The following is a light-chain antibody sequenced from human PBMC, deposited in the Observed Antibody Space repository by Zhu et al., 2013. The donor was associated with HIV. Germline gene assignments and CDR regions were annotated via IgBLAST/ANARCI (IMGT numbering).Light chain of an antibody. Sequence: QSALTQPASVSGSPGQSIAISCTGTGSDIGAYYHVSWYQQYLGKAPKLLIYEVTKRPSGVSNRFSGSKSGNAASLTISGLQTEDEAGYFCCSYAGSGTWVFGGGTKLTV. CDR1: GSDIGAYYH. CDR3: CSYAGSGTWV. J-gene: IGLJ3*02. V-gene: IGLV2-23*02. CDR2: EVT.